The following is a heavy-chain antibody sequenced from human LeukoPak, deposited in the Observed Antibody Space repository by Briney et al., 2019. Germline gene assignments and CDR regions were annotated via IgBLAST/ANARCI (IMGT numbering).Heavy chain of an antibody. V-gene: IGHV4-59*12. D-gene: IGHD1-26*01. Sequence: SETLSLTCTVSGGSISNFYWSWIRQPPGKGLEWIGYIYYSGGTNYDPSLKSRVTISVDTSKNQFSLKLSSVTAADTAVYYCARDPSSPYKNSGSYYDYWGQGTLVTVSS. CDR3: ARDPSSPYKNSGSYYDY. CDR1: GGSISNFY. J-gene: IGHJ4*02. CDR2: IYYSGGT.